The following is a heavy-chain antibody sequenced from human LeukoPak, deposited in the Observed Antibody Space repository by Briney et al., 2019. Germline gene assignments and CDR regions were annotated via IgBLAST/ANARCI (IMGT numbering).Heavy chain of an antibody. Sequence: GGSLRLSCAASGFTFSSNFLSWVRQAPGKGLEWVSVIYSGGGTYYADSVKGRFTVSRDNSKNTLYLQMNTLRPDDTAVYYCTRGPVTTPRTYFFDYWGQGTLVIASS. CDR3: TRGPVTTPRTYFFDY. V-gene: IGHV3-53*01. CDR1: GFTFSSNF. J-gene: IGHJ4*02. D-gene: IGHD4-17*01. CDR2: IYSGGGT.